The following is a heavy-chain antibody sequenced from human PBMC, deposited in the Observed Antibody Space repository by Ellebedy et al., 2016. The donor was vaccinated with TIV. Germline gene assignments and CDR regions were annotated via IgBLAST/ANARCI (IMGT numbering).Heavy chain of an antibody. J-gene: IGHJ4*02. V-gene: IGHV3-23*01. CDR1: GFTFSPYA. D-gene: IGHD4-17*01. CDR3: AKDRTYGDGYWVFDS. Sequence: PGGSLRLSCAASGFTFSPYAMAWVRQAPGKGLEWVSGIVGSGAEKYADSVKGRFTISRDNSKRTVDLQMRSVRAEDTAVYFCAKDRTYGDGYWVFDSWGQGTMVSVSS. CDR2: IVGSGA.